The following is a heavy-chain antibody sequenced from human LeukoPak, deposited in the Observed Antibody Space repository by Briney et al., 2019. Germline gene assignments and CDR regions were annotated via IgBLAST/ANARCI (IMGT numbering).Heavy chain of an antibody. CDR3: AELGITMIGGV. CDR1: GFTFSSYE. Sequence: GGSLRLSCASSGFTFSSYEMNWVRQAPGKGLEWVSYISSSGSTIYYADSVKGRFTISRENAKNSLYLQMNSLRAEDTAVYYCAELGITMIGGVWGKGTTVTISS. J-gene: IGHJ6*04. CDR2: ISSSGSTI. D-gene: IGHD3-10*02. V-gene: IGHV3-48*03.